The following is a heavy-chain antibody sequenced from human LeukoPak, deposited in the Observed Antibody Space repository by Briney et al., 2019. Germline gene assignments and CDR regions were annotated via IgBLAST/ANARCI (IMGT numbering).Heavy chain of an antibody. J-gene: IGHJ6*03. V-gene: IGHV3-23*01. Sequence: GGSLRLSCAASGFTFSTYAMTWVRQAPGKGLEWVSAISGGGGTTNYADSVKGRFTISRDNSKNTLYLQMNTLRAEDTAVYYCAKDTSGWPRIYMDVWGKGTTVTVSS. CDR3: AKDTSGWPRIYMDV. D-gene: IGHD6-19*01. CDR2: ISGGGGTT. CDR1: GFTFSTYA.